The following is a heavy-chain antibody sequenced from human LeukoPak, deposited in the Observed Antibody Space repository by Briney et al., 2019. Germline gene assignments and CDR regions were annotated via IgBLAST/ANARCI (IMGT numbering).Heavy chain of an antibody. CDR2: INTITGNP. J-gene: IGHJ4*02. V-gene: IGHV7-4-1*02. Sequence: ASVKVSYKASGYTFTNFAINWVRQAPGQGPEWMGWINTITGNPTYAQGFTGRFVFSLDTSVSTAYLQISSLEAEDTVVYYCTRDQDLRSGRYRRDFDYWGQGTLVTVSS. CDR1: GYTFTNFA. D-gene: IGHD3-3*01. CDR3: TRDQDLRSGRYRRDFDY.